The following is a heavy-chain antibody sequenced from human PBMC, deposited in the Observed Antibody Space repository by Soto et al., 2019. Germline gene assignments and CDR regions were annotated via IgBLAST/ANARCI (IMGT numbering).Heavy chain of an antibody. Sequence: SETLSLTCTVSGGSISSYYWSWIRQPPGKGLEWIGYIYYSGSTNYNPSLKSRVTISVDTSKNQFSLKLSSVTAADTAVYYCARTPAAGTITNMDVWGQGTTVTVSS. V-gene: IGHV4-59*01. CDR3: ARTPAAGTITNMDV. CDR2: IYYSGST. CDR1: GGSISSYY. D-gene: IGHD6-13*01. J-gene: IGHJ6*02.